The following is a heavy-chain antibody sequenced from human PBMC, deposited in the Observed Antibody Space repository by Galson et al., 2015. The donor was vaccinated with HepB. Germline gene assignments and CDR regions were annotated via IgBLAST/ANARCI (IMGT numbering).Heavy chain of an antibody. CDR1: GFTFSSYA. CDR2: ISGSGGST. Sequence: SLRLSCAASGFTFSSYAMSWVRQAPGKGLEWVSAISGSGGSTYYADSVKGRFTISRDNSKNTPYLQMNSLRAEDTAVYYCVKAAAGYSSSWYFVGGDYWGQGTLVTVSS. CDR3: VKAAAGYSSSWYFVGGDY. D-gene: IGHD6-13*01. J-gene: IGHJ4*02. V-gene: IGHV3-23*01.